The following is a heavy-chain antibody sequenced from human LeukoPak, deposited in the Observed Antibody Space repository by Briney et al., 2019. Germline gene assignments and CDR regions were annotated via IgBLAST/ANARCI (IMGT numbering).Heavy chain of an antibody. CDR1: GFTFSNYA. Sequence: GGSRRLSCVTSGFTFSNYAMHWVRQAPGKGLEWVAVIWNDGSDKYYGDSVKGRFTISRDNAKKNVYLQMNSLRVEETAVSYCAKDAQRGFDYSNSLESWGQGALVTVSS. CDR2: IWNDGSDK. D-gene: IGHD4-11*01. J-gene: IGHJ4*02. CDR3: AKDAQRGFDYSNSLES. V-gene: IGHV3-33*06.